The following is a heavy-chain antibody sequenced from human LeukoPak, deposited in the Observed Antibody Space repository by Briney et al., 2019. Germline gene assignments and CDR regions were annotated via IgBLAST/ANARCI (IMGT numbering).Heavy chain of an antibody. CDR1: GFTFSSYE. Sequence: GGSLRLSCAASGFTFSSYEMNWVRQAPGKGLEWVSYISSSGSTIYYADSVKGRFTISRDNAKNSLYLQMNSLRAEDTAVYHCAREIFGSGSYPDFWGQGTLVTVSS. V-gene: IGHV3-48*03. D-gene: IGHD3-10*01. CDR2: ISSSGSTI. J-gene: IGHJ4*02. CDR3: AREIFGSGSYPDF.